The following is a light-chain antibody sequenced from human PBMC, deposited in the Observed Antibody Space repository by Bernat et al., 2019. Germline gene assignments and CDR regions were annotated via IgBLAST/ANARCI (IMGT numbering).Light chain of an antibody. Sequence: DIQMTQSPSTLSASVGDRVTITCRASQSITNYLTWYQHRPGTAPKLLISAASILQSGVPSRFSGRGSGTDFTLTISSLQPEDFATYYCQQSYSIPRTFGGGTKVEI. V-gene: IGKV1-39*01. J-gene: IGKJ4*01. CDR2: AAS. CDR3: QQSYSIPRT. CDR1: QSITNY.